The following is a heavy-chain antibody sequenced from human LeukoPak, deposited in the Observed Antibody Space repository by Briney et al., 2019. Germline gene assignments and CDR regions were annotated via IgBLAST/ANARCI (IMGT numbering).Heavy chain of an antibody. CDR2: IYPGESDT. CDR1: GYSFTRYW. D-gene: IGHD1-1*01. J-gene: IGHJ4*02. V-gene: IGHV5-51*01. CDR3: ARRVGRTGTTDFDY. Sequence: GESLKISCKGSGYSFTRYWIGWVRQMPGKGLEWMGIIYPGESDTRYSPSFQGQVTISADKSISTAYLQWSSLKASDTATYYCARRVGRTGTTDFDYWGQGTLVTVSS.